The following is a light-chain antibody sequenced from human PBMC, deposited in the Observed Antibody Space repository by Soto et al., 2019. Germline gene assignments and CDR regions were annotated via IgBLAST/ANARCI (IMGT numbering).Light chain of an antibody. V-gene: IGKV3-15*01. Sequence: EIVMTQSPATLSVSPGERATLSCRASQSVSSNLAWYQQKPGQAPRLLIYGASTRATGIPARFSGSGSGTEITLTISSLQSEDFAVYSCQQYNVGFTFGPGTKVDIE. CDR2: GAS. J-gene: IGKJ3*01. CDR3: QQYNVGFT. CDR1: QSVSSN.